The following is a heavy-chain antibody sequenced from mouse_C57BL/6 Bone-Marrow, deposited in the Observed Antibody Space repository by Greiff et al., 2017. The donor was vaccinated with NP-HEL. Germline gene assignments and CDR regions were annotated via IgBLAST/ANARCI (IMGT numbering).Heavy chain of an antibody. CDR2: IYPGNSDT. CDR1: GYTFTSYG. J-gene: IGHJ2*01. V-gene: IGHV1-5*01. CDR3: TRWADYSTLDY. D-gene: IGHD2-5*01. Sequence: EVQLQESGTVLARPGASVKMSCKTSGYTFTSYGMHWVKQRPGQGLEWIGAIYPGNSDTSYNEKFKGKAKLTAVTSASTAYMELSSLTNEDAAVYYGTRWADYSTLDYWGQGTTLTVSS.